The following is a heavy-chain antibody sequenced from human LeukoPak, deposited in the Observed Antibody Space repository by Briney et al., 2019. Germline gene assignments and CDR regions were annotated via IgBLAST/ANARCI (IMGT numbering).Heavy chain of an antibody. J-gene: IGHJ4*02. CDR2: IYYSGST. D-gene: IGHD2-15*01. V-gene: IGHV4-31*03. Sequence: PSETLSLTCTVSGGSISSGGYYWGWIRQHPGKGLEWIGYIYYSGSTYYNPSLKSRVTISVDTSKNQFSLKLSSVTAADTAVYYCARGYCSGGSCFDYWGQGTLVIVSS. CDR1: GGSISSGGYY. CDR3: ARGYCSGGSCFDY.